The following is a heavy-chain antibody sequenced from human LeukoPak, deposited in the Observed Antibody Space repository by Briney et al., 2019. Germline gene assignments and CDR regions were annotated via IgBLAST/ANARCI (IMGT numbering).Heavy chain of an antibody. Sequence: AGGSLRLSCAASGFTFSSYWMSWVRQAPGKGLEWVANIKQDGSEKYYVDSVKGRFTISRDNAKNSLYLQMNSLRAEDTAVYYCARACYYGSGSYRLYYYYYMDVWGKGTTVTISS. CDR3: ARACYYGSGSYRLYYYYYMDV. V-gene: IGHV3-7*01. CDR1: GFTFSSYW. CDR2: IKQDGSEK. J-gene: IGHJ6*03. D-gene: IGHD3-10*01.